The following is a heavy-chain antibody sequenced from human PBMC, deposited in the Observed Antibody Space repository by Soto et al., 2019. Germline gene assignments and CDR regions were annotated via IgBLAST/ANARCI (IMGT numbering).Heavy chain of an antibody. CDR2: IYYSGST. CDR3: ARDGGYTPFDP. D-gene: IGHD3-16*01. Sequence: SETMSLTCTVSGGSISSYYWSWIRQPPGKELEWIGNIYYSGSTNYNPSLKSRDTLSVDTSKNQFSLKLSSVTAADTAVYYCARDGGYTPFDPWGQGTLVTVS. J-gene: IGHJ5*02. CDR1: GGSISSYY. V-gene: IGHV4-59*01.